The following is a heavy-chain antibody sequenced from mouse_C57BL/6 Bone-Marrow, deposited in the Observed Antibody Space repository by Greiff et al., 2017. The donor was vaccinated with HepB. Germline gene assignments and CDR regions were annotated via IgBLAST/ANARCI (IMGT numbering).Heavy chain of an antibody. CDR3: ATVPIYDGYDEEEYYAMDY. Sequence: VQLQQSGAELVKPGASVKLSCTASGFTFKDYYMHWVKQRTEQGLEWIGRIDPEDGETKYAPKFQGKATITADTSSNTAYLQLSSLTSEDTAVYYCATVPIYDGYDEEEYYAMDYWGQGTSVTVSS. CDR2: IDPEDGET. CDR1: GFTFKDYY. D-gene: IGHD2-2*01. V-gene: IGHV14-2*01. J-gene: IGHJ4*01.